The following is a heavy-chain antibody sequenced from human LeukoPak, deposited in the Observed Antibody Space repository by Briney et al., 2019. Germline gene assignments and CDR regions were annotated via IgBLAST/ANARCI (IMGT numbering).Heavy chain of an antibody. CDR3: ARGGWLFPTGIYYYHGMDV. CDR1: GGSISSGGYY. J-gene: IGHJ6*02. CDR2: IYYSGST. D-gene: IGHD3-22*01. Sequence: PSETLSLTCTVSGGSISSGGYYWSWIRQHPGKGLEWIGYIYYSGSTYYNPSLKSRVTISVDTSKNQFSLKLSSVTAADTAVYYCARGGWLFPTGIYYYHGMDVWGQGTTVTVSS. V-gene: IGHV4-31*03.